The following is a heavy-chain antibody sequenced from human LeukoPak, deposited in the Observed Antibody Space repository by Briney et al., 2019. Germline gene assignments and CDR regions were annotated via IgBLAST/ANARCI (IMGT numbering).Heavy chain of an antibody. CDR1: GYTFINYG. Sequence: ASVKVSCKSSGYTFINYGISWVRQAPGQGLEWMGWISAYNGDTNYAQKLQGRVTMTTDTSTSTAYMEVRSLRSEDTAVYYCARDDGIGSGSYSFDYWGQGTLVTVSS. D-gene: IGHD3-10*01. J-gene: IGHJ4*02. CDR2: ISAYNGDT. V-gene: IGHV1-18*01. CDR3: ARDDGIGSGSYSFDY.